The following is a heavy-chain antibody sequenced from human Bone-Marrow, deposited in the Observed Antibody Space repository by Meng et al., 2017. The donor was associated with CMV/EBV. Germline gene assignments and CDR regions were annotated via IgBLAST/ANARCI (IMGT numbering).Heavy chain of an antibody. CDR3: ARDFPLSNVPAATLHSYGLDV. CDR2: INPNSGGT. D-gene: IGHD2-2*01. CDR1: GHTLTAYY. J-gene: IGHJ6*02. V-gene: IGHV1-2*02. Sequence: ASVKVSCKASGHTLTAYYINWARQAPGQGLEWMGWINPNSGGTEYAQRFQGRVTMTRDTSISTAYMELSSLRSDDTATYYCARDFPLSNVPAATLHSYGLDVWGQGTTVTVSS.